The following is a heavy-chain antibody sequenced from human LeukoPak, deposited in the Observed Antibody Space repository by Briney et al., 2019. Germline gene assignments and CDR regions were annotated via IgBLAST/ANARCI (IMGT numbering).Heavy chain of an antibody. D-gene: IGHD6-13*01. CDR3: ARGRMAHIAQFDS. Sequence: SETLSLTCTVSGGSISNYYWSGFRQPAGEGLEWLGRFYSLASSGKTSYNPSLESRVTISLDTSKNQFSLKLSSVTAADTAVYYCARGRMAHIAQFDSWGQGTLVTVS. J-gene: IGHJ4*02. CDR2: FYSLASSGKT. CDR1: GGSISNYY. V-gene: IGHV4-4*07.